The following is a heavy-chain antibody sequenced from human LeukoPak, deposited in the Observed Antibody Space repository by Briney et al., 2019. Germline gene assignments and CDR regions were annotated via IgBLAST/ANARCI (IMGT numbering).Heavy chain of an antibody. J-gene: IGHJ4*02. CDR2: ISSSGSSI. V-gene: IGHV3-48*03. Sequence: GGSLRLSCAASGFTFSGHEMNWVRQAPGKGLEWVACISSSGSSIYYADSVKGRFTISRDNAKNSLYLRTNSLRAEDTAVYYCAGAGFDYWGQGTLVTVSS. CDR1: GFTFSGHE. CDR3: AGAGFDY.